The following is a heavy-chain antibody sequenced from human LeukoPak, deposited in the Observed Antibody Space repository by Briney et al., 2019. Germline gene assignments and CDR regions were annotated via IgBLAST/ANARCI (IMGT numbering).Heavy chain of an antibody. J-gene: IGHJ6*03. V-gene: IGHV1-69*01. CDR3: ARGRAWSGYYYYYMDV. Sequence: ASVKVSCKASGGTFSSYAISWVRQAPGQGLEWMGGIIPIFGTANYAQKFQGRVTITADESTSTAYMELSSLGSEDTAVYYCARGRAWSGYYYYYMDVWGKGTTVTVSS. CDR1: GGTFSSYA. CDR2: IIPIFGTA. D-gene: IGHD3-3*01.